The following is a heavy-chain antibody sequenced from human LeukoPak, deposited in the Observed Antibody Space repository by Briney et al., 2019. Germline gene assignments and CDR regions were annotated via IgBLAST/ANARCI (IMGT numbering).Heavy chain of an antibody. Sequence: PGGSLRLSCAASGFTFSSYSMNWVRQAPGKGLEWVSSISSSSSYIYYADSVKGRSTISRDNAKNSLYLQMNSLRAEDTAVYYCARDGQVLLWFGESRAFDYWGQGTLVTVSS. CDR3: ARDGQVLLWFGESRAFDY. CDR1: GFTFSSYS. V-gene: IGHV3-21*01. J-gene: IGHJ4*02. CDR2: ISSSSSYI. D-gene: IGHD3-10*01.